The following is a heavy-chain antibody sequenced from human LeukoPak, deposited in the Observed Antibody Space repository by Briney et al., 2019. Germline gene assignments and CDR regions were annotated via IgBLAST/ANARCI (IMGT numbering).Heavy chain of an antibody. CDR1: GFSVSSNY. V-gene: IGHV3-53*01. J-gene: IGHJ4*02. CDR3: AKEFSFRDGYNHGFDN. CDR2: IRSGGNT. D-gene: IGHD5-24*01. Sequence: PGGSLRLSCAASGFSVSSNYMSWVRQAPGKGLEWVSVIRSGGNTEHADSVKGRFTISRGNSKNTLYLQMNSLRADDTAVYYCAKEFSFRDGYNHGFDNWGQGTLVTVSS.